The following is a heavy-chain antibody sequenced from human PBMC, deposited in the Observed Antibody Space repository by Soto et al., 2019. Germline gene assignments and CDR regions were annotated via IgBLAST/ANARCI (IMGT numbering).Heavy chain of an antibody. D-gene: IGHD3-3*01. CDR1: GYTLTELS. V-gene: IGHV1-24*01. J-gene: IGHJ4*02. CDR3: ATDRRSLDPLFFLVY. Sequence: ASVKVSCKVSGYTLTELSMHWVRQAPGKGLEWMGGFDPEDGETIYAQKFQGRVTMTEDTSTDTAYMELSSLRSEDTAVYYCATDRRSLDPLFFLVYWGQGTLVTVSS. CDR2: FDPEDGET.